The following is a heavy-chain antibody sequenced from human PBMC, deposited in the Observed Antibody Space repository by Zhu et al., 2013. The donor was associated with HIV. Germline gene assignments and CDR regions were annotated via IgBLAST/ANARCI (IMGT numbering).Heavy chain of an antibody. D-gene: IGHD5-12*01. V-gene: IGHV1-8*01. CDR2: MNPNSGNT. J-gene: IGHJ5*02. Sequence: QVQLVQSGAEVKKPGVSVKVSCKASGYTFTSYDINWVRQATGQGLEWMGWMNPNSGNTGYAQKFQGRVTMTRNTSISTAYMELSSLRSEDTAVYYCATVATIREEDWFDPWGQGTLVTVSS. CDR3: ATVATIREEDWFDP. CDR1: GYTFTSYD.